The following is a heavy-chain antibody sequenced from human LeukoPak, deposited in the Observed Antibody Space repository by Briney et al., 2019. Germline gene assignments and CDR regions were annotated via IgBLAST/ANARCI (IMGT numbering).Heavy chain of an antibody. D-gene: IGHD1-14*01. CDR1: GYSFSNYW. V-gene: IGHV5-51*01. J-gene: IGHJ4*02. CDR2: IYPGDSDT. CDR3: SRPDRNRDFDS. Sequence: GESLKISCKGSGYSFSNYWIAWVRQMPGKGLEWMGIIYPGDSDTRYSPSFQGQVTISVDKSISTAYLQWSSLKASDTAMYYCSRPDRNRDFDSWGQGTLVTVSS.